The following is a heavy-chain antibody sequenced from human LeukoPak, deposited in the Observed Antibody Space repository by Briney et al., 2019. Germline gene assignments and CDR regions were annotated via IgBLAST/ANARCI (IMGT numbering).Heavy chain of an antibody. CDR3: ARGGSGYPLGYFDY. CDR2: ISAYNGNT. CDR1: GYTFTSYG. Sequence: GASLKVSCKASGYTFTSYGISWVPQAPGHGLECIGWISAYNGNTNYAQKLQGRVTMTTDTSTSTAYMELRSLRSDDTAVYYCARGGSGYPLGYFDYWGQGTLVTVSS. V-gene: IGHV1-18*01. D-gene: IGHD3-22*01. J-gene: IGHJ4*02.